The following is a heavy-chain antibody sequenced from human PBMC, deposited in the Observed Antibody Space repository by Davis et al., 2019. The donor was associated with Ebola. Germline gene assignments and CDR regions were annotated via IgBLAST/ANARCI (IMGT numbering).Heavy chain of an antibody. V-gene: IGHV4-38-2*01. Sequence: MPGGSLRLSCEASGFAFSNFWMSWIRQPPGKGLEWIGSIYHSGSTYYNPSLKSRVTVSVDTSKNQFSLKLSSVTAADTAVYYCARVEYSSGWYCNWFDPWGQGTLVTVSS. CDR2: IYHSGST. CDR3: ARVEYSSGWYCNWFDP. J-gene: IGHJ5*02. D-gene: IGHD6-19*01. CDR1: GFAFSNFW.